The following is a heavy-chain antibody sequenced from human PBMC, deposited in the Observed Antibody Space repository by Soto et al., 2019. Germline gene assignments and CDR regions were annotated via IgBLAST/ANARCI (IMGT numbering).Heavy chain of an antibody. CDR2: IYRTGNT. V-gene: IGHV4-30-2*01. D-gene: IGHD2-2*01. Sequence: QLQLQESGSRLVKSSQTLSLTCTVSGDSMTSGDYSWSWIRQPPGKGLEWLGYIYRTGNTHYSPSLMSRVSISQDRSKNQFSLELTSVTAAYTAVYYCARGDYQYSIDYWGQGTLVTVSS. CDR1: GDSMTSGDYS. J-gene: IGHJ4*02. CDR3: ARGDYQYSIDY.